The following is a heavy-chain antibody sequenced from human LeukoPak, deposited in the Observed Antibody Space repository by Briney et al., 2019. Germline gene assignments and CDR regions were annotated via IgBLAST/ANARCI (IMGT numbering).Heavy chain of an antibody. CDR1: GFTFSSYA. D-gene: IGHD6-13*01. J-gene: IGHJ4*02. CDR2: ISYDGSNK. V-gene: IGHV3-30-3*01. CDR3: TRHLDGIAAYDY. Sequence: PGRSLRLSCAASGFTFSSYAMHWVRQAPGKGLEWVAVISYDGSNKYYADSVKGRFTISRDNSKNTLYLQMNSLKTEDTAVYYCTRHLDGIAAYDYWGQGSLVTVSS.